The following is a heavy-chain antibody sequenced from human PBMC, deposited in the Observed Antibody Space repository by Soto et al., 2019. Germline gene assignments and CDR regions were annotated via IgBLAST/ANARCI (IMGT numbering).Heavy chain of an antibody. CDR2: FNHSGST. D-gene: IGHD6-13*01. Sequence: QVQLQQWGAGLLKPSETLSLTCAVYGGSFSGYYWSWIRQPPGKGLEWIGEFNHSGSTNYNPSLKSRVTISVDTSKNQFSLKLSSVTAADTAVYYCANKTPGIAAAGRVFDYWGQGTLVTVSS. J-gene: IGHJ4*02. CDR3: ANKTPGIAAAGRVFDY. V-gene: IGHV4-34*01. CDR1: GGSFSGYY.